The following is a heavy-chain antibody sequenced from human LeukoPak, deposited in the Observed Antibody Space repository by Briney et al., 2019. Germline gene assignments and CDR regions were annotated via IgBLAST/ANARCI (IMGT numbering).Heavy chain of an antibody. V-gene: IGHV3-23*01. CDR1: GFTFSSYA. J-gene: IGHJ5*02. Sequence: GGSLRLSCAASGFTFSSYAMSWVRQAPGKGLEWVSGISGSGGSTYYADSVKGRFTISRDNSKNTLYLQMNSLRAEDTAVYYCAKLVPSDDFWSGYLGWFDPWGQGTLVTVSS. CDR3: AKLVPSDDFWSGYLGWFDP. CDR2: ISGSGGST. D-gene: IGHD3-3*01.